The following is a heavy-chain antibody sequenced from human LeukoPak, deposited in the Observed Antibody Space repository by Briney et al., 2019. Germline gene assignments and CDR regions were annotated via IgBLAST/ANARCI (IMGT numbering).Heavy chain of an antibody. CDR3: ARARYWLHDAFDI. CDR1: GGSVSSGSYY. V-gene: IGHV4-61*01. Sequence: PSETLSLTCTVSGGSVSSGSYYWSWIRQPPGKGLEWIGEINHSGSTNYNPSLKSRVTISVDTSKNQFSLRLSSVTAADTAVYYCARARYWLHDAFDIWGQGTMVTVSS. D-gene: IGHD2-8*02. J-gene: IGHJ3*02. CDR2: INHSGST.